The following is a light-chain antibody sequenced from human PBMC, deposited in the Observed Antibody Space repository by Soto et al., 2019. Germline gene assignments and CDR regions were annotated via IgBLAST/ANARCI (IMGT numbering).Light chain of an antibody. J-gene: IGKJ4*01. CDR3: QKYNCVPLT. CDR2: AAS. V-gene: IGKV1-27*01. Sequence: DMTMTQAPSWLXAXXXXXGTXXXXASQGISNYLSWYQQKPGKVPNLLIYAASTSQSGVPSRFSGSGSGTDFTLIISSLQPEDAATYYHQKYNCVPLTFGGGTKVDIK. CDR1: QGISNY.